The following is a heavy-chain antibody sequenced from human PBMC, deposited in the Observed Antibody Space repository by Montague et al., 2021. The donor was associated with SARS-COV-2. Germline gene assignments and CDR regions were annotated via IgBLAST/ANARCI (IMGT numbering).Heavy chain of an antibody. V-gene: IGHV4-59*08. CDR1: GGSISSYY. CDR2: IYYSGST. D-gene: IGHD6-19*01. CDR3: ARQENSGGWFKPDAFDI. Sequence: SETLSLTCTVSGGSISSYYWSWIRQPPGKGLEWIGYIYYSGSTNYNPSLKSRVTISVDTSKNQFSLRLSSVTAADTAVYYCARQENSGGWFKPDAFDIWGQGTMVTVSS. J-gene: IGHJ3*02.